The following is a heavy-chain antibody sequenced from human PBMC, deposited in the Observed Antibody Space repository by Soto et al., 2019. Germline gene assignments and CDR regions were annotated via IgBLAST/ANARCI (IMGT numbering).Heavy chain of an antibody. Sequence: GASVKVSCKASGGTFSSYTISWVRQAPGQGLEWMGRIIPILGIANYARKFQGRVTITADKSTSTAYMELSSLRSEDTAVYYCARGLWLGHHAEYFQHWGQGTLVTVSS. J-gene: IGHJ1*01. CDR1: GGTFSSYT. V-gene: IGHV1-69*02. CDR2: IIPILGIA. CDR3: ARGLWLGHHAEYFQH. D-gene: IGHD6-19*01.